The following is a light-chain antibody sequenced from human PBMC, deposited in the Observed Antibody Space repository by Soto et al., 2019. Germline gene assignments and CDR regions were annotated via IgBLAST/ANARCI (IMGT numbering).Light chain of an antibody. Sequence: QSVLTQSPSASGSPGQSVTISCTGTSSDIGGYNSVSWYQQHPGKAPKVMIYDVTKRPSGAPDRFSGSKSGNTASLTVSALQAEDEADYYCSSYTDRKNLVFGTGTKVTVL. J-gene: IGLJ1*01. CDR2: DVT. CDR3: SSYTDRKNLV. V-gene: IGLV2-8*01. CDR1: SSDIGGYNS.